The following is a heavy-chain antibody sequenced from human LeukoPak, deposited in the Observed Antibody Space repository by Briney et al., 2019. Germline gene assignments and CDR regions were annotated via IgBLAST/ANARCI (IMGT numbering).Heavy chain of an antibody. CDR2: MNPNSGNT. D-gene: IGHD3-3*01. CDR3: ARESSPYYDFWSGYDAFDI. J-gene: IGHJ3*02. V-gene: IGHV1-8*01. Sequence: GASVKVSCKASGYTFTSYDINWVRQATGQGLEWMGWMNPNSGNTGYAQKFQGRVSMTTDTSTSTAYMELRSLRSDDTAVYYCARESSPYYDFWSGYDAFDIWGQGTMVTVSS. CDR1: GYTFTSYD.